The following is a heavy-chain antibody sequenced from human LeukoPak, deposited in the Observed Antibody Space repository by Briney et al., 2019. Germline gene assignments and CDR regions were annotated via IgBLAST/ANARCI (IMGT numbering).Heavy chain of an antibody. CDR1: GFTFSSYA. V-gene: IGHV3-23*01. D-gene: IGHD5-12*01. CDR3: AKDLEVGTITYYFDY. J-gene: IGHJ4*02. CDR2: ISGSGGST. Sequence: GGSLRLSCAASGFTFSSYAMNWVRQAPGKGLEWVSGISGSGGSTYYADSVKGRFSISRDNSKNTLYLQMNTLRAEDTAVYFCAKDLEVGTITYYFDYWGQGTLLTVSS.